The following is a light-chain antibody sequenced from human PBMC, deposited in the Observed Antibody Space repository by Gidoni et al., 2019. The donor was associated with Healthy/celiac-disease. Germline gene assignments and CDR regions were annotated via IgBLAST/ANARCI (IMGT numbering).Light chain of an antibody. V-gene: IGLV2-14*01. J-gene: IGLJ2*01. CDR3: SSYTSSSTVV. CDR1: SSDVGGYNY. Sequence: QSALPTPASMAGSPGQSITISCTGTSSDVGGYNYVSWYQQPPGKAPKLMIYEVSNRPSGVSNRFSGSQSCNTASLTISGLQAEDEADYYCSSYTSSSTVVFGGGTKLTVL. CDR2: EVS.